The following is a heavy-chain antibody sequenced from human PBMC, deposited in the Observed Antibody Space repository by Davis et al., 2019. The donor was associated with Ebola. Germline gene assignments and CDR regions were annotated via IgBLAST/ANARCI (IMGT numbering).Heavy chain of an antibody. V-gene: IGHV4-34*01. CDR3: ARERRIVVVPAAAHYYYYGMDV. D-gene: IGHD2-2*01. CDR1: GGSFSGYY. CDR2: INHSGST. Sequence: SETLSLTCAVYGGSFSGYYWSWIRQPPGKGLEWIGEINHSGSTNYNPSLKSRVTISVDTSKNQFSLKLSSVTAADTAVYYCARERRIVVVPAAAHYYYYGMDVWGQGTTVTVS. J-gene: IGHJ6*02.